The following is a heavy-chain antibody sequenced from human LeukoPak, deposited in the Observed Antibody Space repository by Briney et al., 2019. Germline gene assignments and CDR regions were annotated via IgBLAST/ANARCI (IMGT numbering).Heavy chain of an antibody. Sequence: SETLSLTCPVSGGSISSSSYYWGWIRQPPGKGLEWIGSIYYSGSTYYNPSLKSRVTISVDTSKNQFSLKLSSVTAADTAVYYCARVSVDTAMVILDYYYYYYMGVWGKGTTVTVSS. CDR1: GGSISSSSYY. CDR2: IYYSGST. D-gene: IGHD5-18*01. J-gene: IGHJ6*03. V-gene: IGHV4-39*07. CDR3: ARVSVDTAMVILDYYYYYYMGV.